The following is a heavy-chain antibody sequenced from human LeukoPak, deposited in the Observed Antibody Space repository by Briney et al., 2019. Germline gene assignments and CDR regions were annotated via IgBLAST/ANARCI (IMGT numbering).Heavy chain of an antibody. V-gene: IGHV4-39*07. D-gene: IGHD4-23*01. Sequence: SETLSLTCIVSGGSISGSYSYWGWVRQPPGEGLEWIGNVFHSGTTYYNPSLKSRLTTSVDTSKNQFSLKLSSMTAADTAVYYCAREFSYGSNGRGFDYWGQGTLVTVSS. CDR3: AREFSYGSNGRGFDY. CDR2: VFHSGTT. CDR1: GGSISGSYSY. J-gene: IGHJ4*02.